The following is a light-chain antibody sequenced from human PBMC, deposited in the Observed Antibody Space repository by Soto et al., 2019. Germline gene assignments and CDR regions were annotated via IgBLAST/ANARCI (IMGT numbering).Light chain of an antibody. J-gene: IGLJ1*01. Sequence: QSALTQPASVSGSPGQSITISCTGTGSDVGTYNRVSWYQQPPGTAPKLIIYEVRNRPSGVSNRFSGSKSGNTAYLTISGLQAEDEADYFCNSYKTRSTYVFGTGTKVTVL. CDR3: NSYKTRSTYV. V-gene: IGLV2-14*01. CDR2: EVR. CDR1: GSDVGTYNR.